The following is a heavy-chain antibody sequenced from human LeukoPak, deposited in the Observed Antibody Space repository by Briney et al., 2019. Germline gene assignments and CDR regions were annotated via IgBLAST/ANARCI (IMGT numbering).Heavy chain of an antibody. D-gene: IGHD6-13*01. Sequence: SVKVSCKASGGTFSSYAISWVRQAPGQGLEWMGRIIPILGIANYAQKFQGRVTITSDKSTSTAYMELSSLRSEDTAVFYCARAAAGLSGVDYWGQGTLVTVSS. J-gene: IGHJ4*02. CDR2: IIPILGIA. CDR3: ARAAAGLSGVDY. V-gene: IGHV1-69*04. CDR1: GGTFSSYA.